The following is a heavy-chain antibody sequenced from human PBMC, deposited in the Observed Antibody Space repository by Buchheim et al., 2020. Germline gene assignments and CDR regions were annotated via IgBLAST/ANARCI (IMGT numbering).Heavy chain of an antibody. Sequence: QLQLQESGPGLVKPSETLSLTCTVSGGSISSSSYYWGWIRQPPGKGLEWIGSIYYSGSTYYNPSLKSRVTISVDTSKNQFSLKLSSVTAADTAVYYCARRLYGYGSANYYYMDVWGKGTT. V-gene: IGHV4-39*01. CDR2: IYYSGST. J-gene: IGHJ6*03. CDR1: GGSISSSSYY. D-gene: IGHD3-10*01. CDR3: ARRLYGYGSANYYYMDV.